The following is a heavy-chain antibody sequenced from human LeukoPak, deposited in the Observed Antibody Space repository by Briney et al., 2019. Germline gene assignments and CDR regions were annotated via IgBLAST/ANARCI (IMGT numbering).Heavy chain of an antibody. D-gene: IGHD6-13*01. CDR1: GFTFSSYW. CDR3: VKVGTSAAAPAIDY. CDR2: INSDGSST. J-gene: IGHJ4*02. V-gene: IGHV3-74*01. Sequence: GGSLRLSCAASGFTFSSYWMHWVRQAPGKGLVWVSRINSDGSSTSYADSVKGRSTISRDNAKNTLYLQMNSLRAEDTAVYYCVKVGTSAAAPAIDYWGQGTLVTVSS.